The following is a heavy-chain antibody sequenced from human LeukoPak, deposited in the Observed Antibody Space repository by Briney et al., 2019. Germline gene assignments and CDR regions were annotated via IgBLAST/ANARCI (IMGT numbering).Heavy chain of an antibody. Sequence: GRSLRLSCAASGFTFSSYGMHWVRQAPGKGLAWVSAISGTGGSTFYADSVKGRFTISRDNSKNTLYLQMNSLRAEDTAVYYCAVIVIITHDAFDIWGQGTMVTVSS. D-gene: IGHD3-22*01. CDR2: ISGTGGST. CDR3: AVIVIITHDAFDI. CDR1: GFTFSSYG. V-gene: IGHV3-23*01. J-gene: IGHJ3*02.